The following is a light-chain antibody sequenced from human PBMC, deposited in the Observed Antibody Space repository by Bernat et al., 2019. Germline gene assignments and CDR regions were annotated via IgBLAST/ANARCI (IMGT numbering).Light chain of an antibody. J-gene: IGKJ2*01. CDR3: QVYDNSPPAYT. CDR2: GTS. Sequence: EMVLTQSPGTLSLSPGETATLSCRASQSVSSSYLAWYQQKPGQAPRLLMYGTSSRATGIPDRFSGSVSGTDFTLTISRLEPEDFAVYYCQVYDNSPPAYTFGQGTKLEIQ. V-gene: IGKV3-20*01. CDR1: QSVSSSY.